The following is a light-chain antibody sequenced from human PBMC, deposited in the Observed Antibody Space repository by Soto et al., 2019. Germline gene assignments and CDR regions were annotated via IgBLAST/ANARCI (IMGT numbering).Light chain of an antibody. V-gene: IGLV2-14*01. CDR1: SIDVGGYKF. CDR3: GSYTGSIYV. CDR2: EVS. J-gene: IGLJ1*01. Sequence: QYALTQPASVSGSPGQSITISCTGTSIDVGGYKFVSWYQQHPGKAPKLMIYEVSNRPSGVSSRFSGSKSGNTASLTISGLQAEDEADYYCGSYTGSIYVFGPGTKLTVL.